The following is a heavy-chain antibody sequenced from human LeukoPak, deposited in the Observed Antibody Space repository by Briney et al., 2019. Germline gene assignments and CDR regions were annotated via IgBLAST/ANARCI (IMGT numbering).Heavy chain of an antibody. Sequence: GGSLRLSCAASGFTFSSYWMTWVRQAPGKGLERVANIKQDGSEKYYVDSVKGRFTISRDNAKNSLYLQMNSLRAEDTAVYYCASEPTFYSGYVPHYFDYWGQGTLVTVSS. CDR3: ASEPTFYSGYVPHYFDY. CDR2: IKQDGSEK. V-gene: IGHV3-7*03. D-gene: IGHD5-12*01. CDR1: GFTFSSYW. J-gene: IGHJ4*02.